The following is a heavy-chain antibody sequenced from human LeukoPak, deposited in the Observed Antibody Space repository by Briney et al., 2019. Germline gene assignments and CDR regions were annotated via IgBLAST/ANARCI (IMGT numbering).Heavy chain of an antibody. CDR1: GGSISSSSYY. D-gene: IGHD6-6*01. J-gene: IGHJ4*02. CDR3: ARYSSSSGY. V-gene: IGHV4-39*01. CDR2: IFYSGST. Sequence: PSETLSLTCTVSGGSISSSSYYWGWIRQPSGKGLEWIGSIFYSGSTHYNPSLKSRVTISVDTSKNQFSLKLSSVTAADTAVYYCARYSSSSGYWGQGTLVTVSS.